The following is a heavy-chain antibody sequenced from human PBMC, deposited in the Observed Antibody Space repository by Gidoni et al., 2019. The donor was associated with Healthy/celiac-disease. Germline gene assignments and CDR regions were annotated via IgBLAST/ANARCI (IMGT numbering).Heavy chain of an antibody. Sequence: EVQLFESGGGLVHPGGSLRLSCEVSGFTFSRYAMSWGRQAPGKGLKSVSAISGSGGSTYYADSEKGRFTISRDNSKNTLYLQMNSLRAEDTAVYYCAKVGVVPAALGYFDYWGQGTLVTVSS. J-gene: IGHJ4*02. D-gene: IGHD2-2*01. CDR1: GFTFSRYA. CDR2: ISGSGGST. V-gene: IGHV3-23*01. CDR3: AKVGVVPAALGYFDY.